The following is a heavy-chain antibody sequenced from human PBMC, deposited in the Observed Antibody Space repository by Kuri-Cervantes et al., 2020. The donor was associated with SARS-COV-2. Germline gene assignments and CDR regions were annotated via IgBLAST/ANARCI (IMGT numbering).Heavy chain of an antibody. CDR3: ARATVTAH. D-gene: IGHD4-17*01. Sequence: GGSLRLSCAASGFTFSSYGMHWVRQAPGKGLEWVAVISYDGSNKYYADSVKGRFTISRDNSKNTLYLQMNSLRAEDTAVYYCARATVTAHWGQGTLVTVSS. CDR1: GFTFSSYG. V-gene: IGHV3-30*03. CDR2: ISYDGSNK. J-gene: IGHJ4*02.